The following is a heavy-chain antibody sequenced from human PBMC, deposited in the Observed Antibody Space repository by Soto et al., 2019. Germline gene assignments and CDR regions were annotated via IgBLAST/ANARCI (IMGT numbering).Heavy chain of an antibody. D-gene: IGHD2-15*01. CDR3: ARDLARGCSGGSCYPPGYYYYGMDV. V-gene: IGHV1-2*04. CDR2: INPNSGGT. CDR1: GYTLTGYY. J-gene: IGHJ6*02. Sequence: ASVKVSCKASGYTLTGYYMHWVRQAPGQGLEWMGWINPNSGGTNYAQKFQGWVTMTRDTSISTAYMELSRLRSDDTAVYYCARDLARGCSGGSCYPPGYYYYGMDVWGQGTTVTVSS.